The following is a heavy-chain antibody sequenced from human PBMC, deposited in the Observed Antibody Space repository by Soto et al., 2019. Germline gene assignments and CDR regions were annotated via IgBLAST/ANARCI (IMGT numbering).Heavy chain of an antibody. J-gene: IGHJ4*02. CDR2: IIPIFGTA. V-gene: IGHV1-69*13. Sequence: SVKVSCKASGGTFSSYAISWVRQAPGQGLEWMGGIIPIFGTANYAQKFQGRVTITADESTSTAYMELSSLRSEDTAVYYCARSVGYYYDSSGYYKLDYWGQGTLVTVSS. CDR1: GGTFSSYA. CDR3: ARSVGYYYDSSGYYKLDY. D-gene: IGHD3-22*01.